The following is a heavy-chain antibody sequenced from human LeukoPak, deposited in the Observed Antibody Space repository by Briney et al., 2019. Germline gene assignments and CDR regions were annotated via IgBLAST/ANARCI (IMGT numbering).Heavy chain of an antibody. Sequence: GGSLRLSCAASGFTFSSYGMHWVRQAPGKGLEWVAVIWYDGSNKYYADSVKGRFTISRDNSKSTLYLQMNSLRAEDTAVYYCARDLVVGGLAPLFDYWGQGTLVTVSS. V-gene: IGHV3-33*01. CDR1: GFTFSSYG. J-gene: IGHJ4*02. D-gene: IGHD2-15*01. CDR3: ARDLVVGGLAPLFDY. CDR2: IWYDGSNK.